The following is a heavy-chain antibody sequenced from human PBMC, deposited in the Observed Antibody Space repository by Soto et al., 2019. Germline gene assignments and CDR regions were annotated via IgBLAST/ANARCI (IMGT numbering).Heavy chain of an antibody. CDR2: INAGNGNT. V-gene: IGHV1-3*01. J-gene: IGHJ3*02. Sequence: QVQLVQSGAEVKKPGASVKVSCKASGYTFTSYAMHWVRQAPGQRLEWMGWINAGNGNTKYSQKFQGRVTITRDTSASTAYMELSSLRSEDTAVYCCARVPPRGGSGSYSGDIWGQGTMVTVSS. CDR3: ARVPPRGGSGSYSGDI. CDR1: GYTFTSYA. D-gene: IGHD3-10*01.